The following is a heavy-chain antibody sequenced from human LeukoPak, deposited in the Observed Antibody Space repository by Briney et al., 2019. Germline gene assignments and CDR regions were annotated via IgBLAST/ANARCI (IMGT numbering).Heavy chain of an antibody. CDR3: AKVSRVAATDY. CDR1: GFTFSSYG. V-gene: IGHV3-30*18. CDR2: ISYDGSNK. Sequence: GGSLRLSCAASGFTFSSYGMHWVRQAPGKGLEWVAVISYDGSNKYYADSVKGRFTISRDNSKNTLYLQMNSLRAEDTAVYYCAKVSRVAATDYWGQGTLVTVSS. D-gene: IGHD2-15*01. J-gene: IGHJ4*02.